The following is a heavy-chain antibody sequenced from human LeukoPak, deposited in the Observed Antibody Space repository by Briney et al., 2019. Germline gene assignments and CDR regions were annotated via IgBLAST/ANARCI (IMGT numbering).Heavy chain of an antibody. Sequence: PSETLSLTCTVSGGSISSSSYYWGWIRQPPGKGLEWIGYFSNSGSTNYSPSLKSRVTMSVDTSKNQFSLKLSSVTAADTAVYYCARGSNWGDYWGQGTLVTVSS. V-gene: IGHV4-61*05. J-gene: IGHJ4*02. CDR2: FSNSGST. D-gene: IGHD7-27*01. CDR1: GGSISSSSYY. CDR3: ARGSNWGDY.